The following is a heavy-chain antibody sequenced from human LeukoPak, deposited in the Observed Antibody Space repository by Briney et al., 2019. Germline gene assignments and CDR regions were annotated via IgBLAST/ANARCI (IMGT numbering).Heavy chain of an antibody. CDR3: AKDLEYCSGGSCYSDY. D-gene: IGHD2-15*01. CDR2: ISSSGSGGNT. Sequence: PGGSLRLSCAASGVTLSSYAMSWARQAPGKGLEWVSGISSSGSGGNTYYADSVKGRFTISRDNSKNTLYLQMNSLRAEDTAVYYCAKDLEYCSGGSCYSDYWGQGTLVTVSS. V-gene: IGHV3-23*01. CDR1: GVTLSSYA. J-gene: IGHJ4*02.